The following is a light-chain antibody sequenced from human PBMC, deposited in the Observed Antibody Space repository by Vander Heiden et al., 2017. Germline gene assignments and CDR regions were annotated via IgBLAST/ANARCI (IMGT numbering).Light chain of an antibody. CDR1: QTISSDY. J-gene: IGKJ2*01. Sequence: EIVLTQSPDSLALSPGERATLPCRASQTISSDYLTWYQQKPGQAPRLLIYASSKRATGIPDRFSGSGSVTDFTLTISRLEPEDFAAYFCQHYDTSADRTFGQGTQWKIK. V-gene: IGKV3-20*01. CDR3: QHYDTSADRT. CDR2: ASS.